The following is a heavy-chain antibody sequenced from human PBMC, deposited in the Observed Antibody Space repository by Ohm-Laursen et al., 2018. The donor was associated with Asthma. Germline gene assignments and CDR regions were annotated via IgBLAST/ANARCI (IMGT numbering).Heavy chain of an antibody. D-gene: IGHD3-22*01. CDR3: ARVSGPYDSSGALDY. Sequence: SLRLSCSASGFTFSSYGMHWVRQAPGKGLERVAVIWYDGSNKYYADSVKGRFTISRDNSKNTLYLQMNSLRAEDTAVYYCARVSGPYDSSGALDYWGQGTLVTVSS. CDR2: IWYDGSNK. CDR1: GFTFSSYG. J-gene: IGHJ4*02. V-gene: IGHV3-33*01.